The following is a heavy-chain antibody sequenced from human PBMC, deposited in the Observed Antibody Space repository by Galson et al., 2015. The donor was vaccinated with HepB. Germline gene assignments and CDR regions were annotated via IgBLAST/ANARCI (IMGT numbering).Heavy chain of an antibody. J-gene: IGHJ4*02. CDR2: ISGSGRII. D-gene: IGHD3-22*01. Sequence: SLRLSCAASGFTFSTYEMNWVRQAPGKGLEWVSYISGSGRIIYYSDSVKGRFTISRDNTKNSLYLQMNSLRAEDTAVYFCARWGGLLPFDYWGQGTLVTVSS. V-gene: IGHV3-48*03. CDR3: ARWGGLLPFDY. CDR1: GFTFSTYE.